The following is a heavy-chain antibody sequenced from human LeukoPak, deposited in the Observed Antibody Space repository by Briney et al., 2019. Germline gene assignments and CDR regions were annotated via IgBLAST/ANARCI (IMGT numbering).Heavy chain of an antibody. J-gene: IGHJ3*02. CDR3: ARPNSLGCSSTSCHYSGPHDAFDI. D-gene: IGHD2-2*01. CDR1: GGSFSSYA. Sequence: GASVKVSCKAFGGSFSSYAVNWVRQAPGQGLEWMGRIIPLLDIVDYAQILKGRVTITADKSTSTAYTELSSLRSEDTAVYYCARPNSLGCSSTSCHYSGPHDAFDIWGQGTMVTVSS. V-gene: IGHV1-69*04. CDR2: IIPLLDIV.